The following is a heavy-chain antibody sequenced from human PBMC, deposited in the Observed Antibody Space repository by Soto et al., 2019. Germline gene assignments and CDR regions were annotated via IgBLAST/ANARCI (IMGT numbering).Heavy chain of an antibody. CDR2: ISGSGGST. V-gene: IGHV3-23*01. Sequence: GGSLRLSCAASGFTFSSYAMSWVRQAPGKGLEWVSAISGSGGSTYYADSVKGRFTISRDNSKNTLYLQMNSLRAEDTAVYYCATMGYCSSTSCQQGFYYYLDVWGQGTPVTVSS. J-gene: IGHJ6*03. CDR1: GFTFSSYA. D-gene: IGHD2-2*01. CDR3: ATMGYCSSTSCQQGFYYYLDV.